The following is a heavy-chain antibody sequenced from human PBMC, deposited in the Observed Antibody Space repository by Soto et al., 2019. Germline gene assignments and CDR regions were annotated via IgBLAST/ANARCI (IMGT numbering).Heavy chain of an antibody. J-gene: IGHJ4*02. CDR3: ARDEGGGCSGGSCYSGVDY. V-gene: IGHV1-69*08. CDR2: IIPILDIA. D-gene: IGHD2-15*01. Sequence: QVQLVQSGAEVKKPGSSVKVSCKASGGTFSSYTISWVRQAPGQGLEWMGRIIPILDIANYAQKFQGRVTITADKSTSTAYMELSSLRSEDTAVYYCARDEGGGCSGGSCYSGVDYWGQGTLVTVSS. CDR1: GGTFSSYT.